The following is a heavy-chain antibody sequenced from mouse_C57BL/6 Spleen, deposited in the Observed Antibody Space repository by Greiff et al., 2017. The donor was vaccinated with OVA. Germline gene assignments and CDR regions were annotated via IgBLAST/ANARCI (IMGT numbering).Heavy chain of an antibody. V-gene: IGHV1-22*01. D-gene: IGHD1-1*01. J-gene: IGHJ3*01. CDR1: GYTFTDYN. CDR3: ASSGGSSYDWFAY. CDR2: INPNNGGT. Sequence: VQLKESGPELVKPGASVKMSCKASGYTFTDYNMHWVKQSHGKSLEWIGYINPNNGGTSYNQKFKGKATLTVNKSSSTAYMELRSLTSEDSAVYYCASSGGSSYDWFAYWGQGTLVTVSA.